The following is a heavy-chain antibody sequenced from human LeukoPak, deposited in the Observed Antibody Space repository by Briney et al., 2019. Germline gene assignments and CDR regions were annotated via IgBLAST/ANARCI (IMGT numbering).Heavy chain of an antibody. CDR1: GGSISSGGYY. J-gene: IGHJ6*02. Sequence: PSETLSLTCTVSGGSISSGGYYWSWIRQHPGKGLEWIGYIYYSGSTYYNPSLKSRVTISVDTSKNQFSLKLSSVTAADTAVYYCARDHLGGSGWTPYYYYGMDVWGQGTTVTVSS. D-gene: IGHD6-19*01. CDR3: ARDHLGGSGWTPYYYYGMDV. V-gene: IGHV4-31*03. CDR2: IYYSGST.